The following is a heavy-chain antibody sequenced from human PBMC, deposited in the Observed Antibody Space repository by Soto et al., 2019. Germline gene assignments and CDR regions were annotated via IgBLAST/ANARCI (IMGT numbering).Heavy chain of an antibody. V-gene: IGHV3-7*01. CDR3: EKSEDISDWYGPYGMDV. CDR1: GFTFRSYW. CDR2: IKQDGSEK. Sequence: EVQLVESGGGLVQPGGSLRLSCAASGFTFRSYWMIWVRQAPGKGLEWVANIKQDGSEKYYVDSVKGRITISRDNAKNSLYLQINSLRVEDTAVYYCEKSEDISDWYGPYGMDVWGQGTTVTVSS. D-gene: IGHD6-19*01. J-gene: IGHJ6*01.